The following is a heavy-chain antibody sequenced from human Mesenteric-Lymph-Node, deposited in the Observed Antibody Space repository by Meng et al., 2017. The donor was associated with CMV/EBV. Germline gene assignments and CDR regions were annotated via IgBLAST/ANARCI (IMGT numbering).Heavy chain of an antibody. V-gene: IGHV3-9*01. CDR2: INWKSGRI. J-gene: IGHJ3*02. CDR3: AKGVWGGTTIYDAFDI. Sequence: SLKISCAAPGFTFDDYAMHWVRQAPGKGLEWVSGINWKSGRIGYADSVKGRFTISRDNAKNSLYLQMNSLRPEDTAFYYCAKGVWGGTTIYDAFDIWGQGTMVTVSS. CDR1: GFTFDDYA. D-gene: IGHD1-26*01.